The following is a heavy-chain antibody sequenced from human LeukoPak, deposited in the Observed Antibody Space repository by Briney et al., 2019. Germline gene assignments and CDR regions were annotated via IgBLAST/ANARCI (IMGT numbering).Heavy chain of an antibody. CDR1: GASISSSNW. CDR2: IHHSGST. J-gene: IGHJ5*02. Sequence: SGTLSLTCAVSGASISSSNWWNWVRQPPGKGLEWIGEIHHSGSTHYNPSLKSPVTMSVDKSKNQFSLKLSSVTAADTAVYYCAREVVVAGIYNWFDPWGQGTLVTVSS. D-gene: IGHD6-19*01. V-gene: IGHV4-4*02. CDR3: AREVVVAGIYNWFDP.